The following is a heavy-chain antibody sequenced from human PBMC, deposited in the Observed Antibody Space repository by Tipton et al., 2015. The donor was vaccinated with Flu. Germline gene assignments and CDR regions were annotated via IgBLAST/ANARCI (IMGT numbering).Heavy chain of an antibody. V-gene: IGHV4-39*01. J-gene: IGHJ6*03. D-gene: IGHD3-3*01. CDR2: IYYSGST. CDR1: GGSISSSNYY. CDR3: AGKYYDFWSGYMDV. Sequence: TLSLTCTVSGGSISSSNYYWGWIRQPPGKGLEWIGSIYYSGSTYYNPSLKSRVTISVDTSKNQFSLKLSSVTAADTAVYYCAGKYYDFWSGYMDVWGKGTTVTVSS.